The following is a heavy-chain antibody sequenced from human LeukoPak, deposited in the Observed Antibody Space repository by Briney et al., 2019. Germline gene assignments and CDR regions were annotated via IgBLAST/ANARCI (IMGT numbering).Heavy chain of an antibody. V-gene: IGHV4-34*01. Sequence: PSETLSLTCAVYGGSFSGYYWSWIRQPPGKGLEEIGEINHSGSTNYNPSLKSRVTISVDTSKNQFSLKLSSVTAADTAVYYCARDVAVVVMGAFDIWGQGTMVTVSS. CDR1: GGSFSGYY. CDR3: ARDVAVVVMGAFDI. CDR2: INHSGST. D-gene: IGHD3-22*01. J-gene: IGHJ3*02.